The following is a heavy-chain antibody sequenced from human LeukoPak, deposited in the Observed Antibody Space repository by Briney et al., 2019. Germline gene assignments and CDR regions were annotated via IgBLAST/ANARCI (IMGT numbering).Heavy chain of an antibody. CDR1: GGSFSGYY. J-gene: IGHJ4*02. V-gene: IGHV4-34*01. CDR3: AAEVGATTPRNY. Sequence: SSETLSLTCAVHGGSFSGYYWSWFRQPPGKGLEWIGEINHSGSTTYNPSLKSRVTISVDTSKNQFSLTLSSVPTPRTPLYYCAAEVGATTPRNYWGRGTLVTVCS. D-gene: IGHD1-26*01. CDR2: INHSGST.